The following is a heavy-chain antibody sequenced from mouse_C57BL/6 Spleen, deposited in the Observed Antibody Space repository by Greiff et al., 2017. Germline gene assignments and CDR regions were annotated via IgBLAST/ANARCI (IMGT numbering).Heavy chain of an antibody. D-gene: IGHD2-1*01. CDR3: ARRIDYGNSPDY. Sequence: QVQLQQPGAELVKPGASVKLSCKASGYTFTSYWMQWVNQRPGQGLEWIGEIDPSDSYTNYNQKFKGKATLTVDTSSSTAYMQLSSLTSEDSAVYYCARRIDYGNSPDYWGQGTTLTVSS. CDR2: IDPSDSYT. V-gene: IGHV1-50*01. CDR1: GYTFTSYW. J-gene: IGHJ2*01.